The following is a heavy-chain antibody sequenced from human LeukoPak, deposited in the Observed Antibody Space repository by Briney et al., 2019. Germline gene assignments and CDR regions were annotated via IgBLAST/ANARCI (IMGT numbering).Heavy chain of an antibody. V-gene: IGHV4-4*07. CDR1: GGSISHYY. CDR3: ASTLEYGDWFDP. Sequence: SETLSLTCTVSGGSISHYYWSWIRQPAGKGLERIGRIYTSGSTRYNPSLKSRVTMSVDTAKNQFSLKLSSVTAADTAVYYCASTLEYGDWFDPWGQGTPVTVSS. CDR2: IYTSGST. D-gene: IGHD1-1*01. J-gene: IGHJ5*02.